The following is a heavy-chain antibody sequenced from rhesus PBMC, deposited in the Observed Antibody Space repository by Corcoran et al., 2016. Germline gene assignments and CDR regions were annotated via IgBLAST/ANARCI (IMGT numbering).Heavy chain of an antibody. Sequence: EVQLVQSGAEVTKPGASVKISCKAAGYTFPDYYLHWVRQVTGQGLEWMGRVDPEDGEAIHEQKFQDRFTIPADTSTDTVYMELSSLRSEDTAVYYCATALGAAAAFDYWGQGVLVTVSS. V-gene: IGHV1-111*02. J-gene: IGHJ4*01. CDR3: ATALGAAAAFDY. CDR2: VDPEDGEA. D-gene: IGHD6-31*01. CDR1: GYTFPDYY.